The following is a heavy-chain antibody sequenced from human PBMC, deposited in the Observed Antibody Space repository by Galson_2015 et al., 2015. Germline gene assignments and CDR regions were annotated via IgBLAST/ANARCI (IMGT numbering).Heavy chain of an antibody. V-gene: IGHV3-9*01. J-gene: IGHJ4*02. Sequence: SLRLSCAASGFSFDDYAMHWVRQAPGNGLEWVSGISWNSGSIDYADSVKGRFTISRDNAKNSLYLQMKSLRAEDTAFYYCAKESGGDYYFDYWGQGTLVTVSS. CDR2: ISWNSGSI. CDR3: AKESGGDYYFDY. CDR1: GFSFDDYA. D-gene: IGHD2-21*02.